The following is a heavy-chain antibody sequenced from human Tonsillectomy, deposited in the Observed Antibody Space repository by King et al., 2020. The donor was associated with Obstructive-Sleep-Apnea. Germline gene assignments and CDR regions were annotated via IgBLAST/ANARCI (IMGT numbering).Heavy chain of an antibody. CDR3: ARHRRYFDY. Sequence: QLVQSGGGVVQPGRSLRLSCAASGFLFSSYAMHWVRQAPGEGLEWVAVISYDGSNKYSADSVKGRFTISSDNSKNTLYLQMNSLRAEDTAVYYCARHRRYFDYWGQGTLVTVSS. CDR1: GFLFSSYA. J-gene: IGHJ4*02. CDR2: ISYDGSNK. V-gene: IGHV3-30-3*01.